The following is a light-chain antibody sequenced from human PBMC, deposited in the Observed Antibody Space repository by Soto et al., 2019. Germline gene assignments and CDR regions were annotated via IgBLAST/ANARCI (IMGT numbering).Light chain of an antibody. CDR1: QSISSW. CDR3: QQYTGYFPT. J-gene: IGKJ1*01. Sequence: DIQMTQSPSTLSASVGDRVTITCRASQSISSWLAWYQQKPGKAPKLLIYKASSLESGVPSTFSGSGSGTELTLTISSLQPDDFATYYCQQYTGYFPTFGQGTKVEIK. V-gene: IGKV1-5*03. CDR2: KAS.